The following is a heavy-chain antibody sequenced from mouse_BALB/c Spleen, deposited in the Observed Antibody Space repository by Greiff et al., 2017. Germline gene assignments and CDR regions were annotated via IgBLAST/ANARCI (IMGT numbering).Heavy chain of an antibody. CDR2: ISSGGST. CDR3: ARRGGNYGGYFDY. D-gene: IGHD2-1*01. V-gene: IGHV5-6-5*01. J-gene: IGHJ2*01. Sequence: DVQLVESGGGLVKPGGSLKLSCAASGFTFSSYAMSWVRQTPEKRLEWVASISSGGSTYYPDSVKGRFTISRDNARNILYLQMSSLRSEDTAMYYCARRGGNYGGYFDYWGQGTTLTVSS. CDR1: GFTFSSYA.